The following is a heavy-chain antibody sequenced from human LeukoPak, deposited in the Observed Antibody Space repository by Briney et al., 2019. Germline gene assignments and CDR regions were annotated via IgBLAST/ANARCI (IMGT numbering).Heavy chain of an antibody. D-gene: IGHD1-26*01. CDR1: GGSISSSSSY. CDR3: AAGIVGAHGY. J-gene: IGHJ4*02. Sequence: SETLSLTCSVSGGSISSSSSYWGWIRQPPGKGLEWIGSIYYSGSSFDNPALKSRVTISVDTSKNQFSLKLSSVTAADTAVYYCAAGIVGAHGYWGQGTLVTVSS. V-gene: IGHV4-39*07. CDR2: IYYSGSS.